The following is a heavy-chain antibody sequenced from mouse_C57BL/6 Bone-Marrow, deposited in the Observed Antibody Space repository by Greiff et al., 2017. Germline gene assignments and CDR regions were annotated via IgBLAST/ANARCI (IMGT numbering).Heavy chain of an antibody. D-gene: IGHD1-1*01. V-gene: IGHV1-59*01. Sequence: QVQLQQPGAELVRPGTSVKLSCKASGYTFTSYWMPWVQQRPGQGLEWIGVIDPSDSYTNYNQKFKGKATLTVDTSSSTAYMQLSSLTSEDSAVYYCARDILPSYAMDYWGQGTSVTVSS. CDR1: GYTFTSYW. J-gene: IGHJ4*01. CDR3: ARDILPSYAMDY. CDR2: IDPSDSYT.